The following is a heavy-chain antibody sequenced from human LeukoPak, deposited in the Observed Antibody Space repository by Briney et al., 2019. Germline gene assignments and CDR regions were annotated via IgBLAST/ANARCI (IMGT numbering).Heavy chain of an antibody. D-gene: IGHD6-13*01. V-gene: IGHV4-34*01. J-gene: IGHJ4*02. CDR2: INHSGST. CDR1: GGSISSYY. CDR3: ARRGIAAALL. Sequence: SETLSLTCTVSGGSISSYYWSWIRQPPGKGLEWIGEINHSGSTNYNPSLKSRVTISVDTSKNQFSLKLSSVTAADTAVYYCARRGIAAALLWGQGTLVTVSS.